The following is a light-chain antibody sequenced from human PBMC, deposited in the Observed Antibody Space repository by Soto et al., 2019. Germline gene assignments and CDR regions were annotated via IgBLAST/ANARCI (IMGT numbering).Light chain of an antibody. CDR2: GAS. CDR3: QQYGSSLI. J-gene: IGKJ5*01. Sequence: EIVLTQSPGTLSLSTGERAALSCRASQSVSSSYLAWYQQKPGQAPRLLIYGASTRATGIPARFSGSGSGTDFTLTISRLEPEDFAVYYCQQYGSSLIFGQGTRLEIK. CDR1: QSVSSSY. V-gene: IGKV3-20*01.